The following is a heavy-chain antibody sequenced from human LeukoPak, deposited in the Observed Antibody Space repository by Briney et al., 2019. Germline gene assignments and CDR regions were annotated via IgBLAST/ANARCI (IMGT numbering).Heavy chain of an antibody. CDR2: ISSSSSTI. V-gene: IGHV3-48*01. CDR3: ARDFRSSGDDLDY. CDR1: GVTFSIYR. Sequence: PGGXLRLSCAASGVTFSIYRMNWVRQAPGKGLEWVSYISSSSSTIYYADSVKGRFTISRDNDKNSLYLQMNSLRAEDTAVYYCARDFRSSGDDLDYWGQGTLVTVSS. J-gene: IGHJ4*02. D-gene: IGHD3-22*01.